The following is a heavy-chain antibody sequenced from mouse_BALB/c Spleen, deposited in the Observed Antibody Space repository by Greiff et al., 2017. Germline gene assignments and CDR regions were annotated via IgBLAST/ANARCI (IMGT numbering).Heavy chain of an antibody. CDR1: GFTFSSYA. D-gene: IGHD2-10*02. CDR2: ISSGGST. J-gene: IGHJ4*01. V-gene: IGHV5-6-5*01. Sequence: EVMLVESGGGLVKPGGSLKLSCAASGFTFSSYAMSWVRQTPEKRLEWVASISSGGSTYYPDSVKGRFTISRDNARNILYLQMSSLRSEDTAMYYCARGGYGHYYAMDYWGQGTSVTVSS. CDR3: ARGGYGHYYAMDY.